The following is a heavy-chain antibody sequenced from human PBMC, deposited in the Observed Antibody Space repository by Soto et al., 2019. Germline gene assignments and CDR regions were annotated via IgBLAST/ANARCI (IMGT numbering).Heavy chain of an antibody. V-gene: IGHV3-72*01. D-gene: IGHD1-26*01. CDR1: GFTFSDHY. CDR3: ARFSGSYTRGLDY. CDR2: SRNKANSYST. Sequence: EVQLVESGGGLVQPGGSLRLSCAASGFTFSDHYMDWVRQAPGKGLXXVGRSRNKANSYSTEYAASVKGRXTISRXXXXXXXXXXXXXXKTEDTAVYYCARFSGSYTRGLDYWGQGTLVTVSS. J-gene: IGHJ4*02.